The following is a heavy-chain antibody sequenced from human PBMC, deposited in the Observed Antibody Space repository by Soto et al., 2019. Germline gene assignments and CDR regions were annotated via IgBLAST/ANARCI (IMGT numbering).Heavy chain of an antibody. V-gene: IGHV1-69*13. CDR1: GGTFSSYA. D-gene: IGHD3-22*01. Sequence: SVKVSCKASGGTFSSYAISWVRQAPGQGLEWMGGIIPIFGTANYAQKFQGRVTITADESTSTAYMELSSLRSEDTAVYYCAREGRYYDSSGYYYEAFDIWGQGTMVTVSS. CDR3: AREGRYYDSSGYYYEAFDI. CDR2: IIPIFGTA. J-gene: IGHJ3*02.